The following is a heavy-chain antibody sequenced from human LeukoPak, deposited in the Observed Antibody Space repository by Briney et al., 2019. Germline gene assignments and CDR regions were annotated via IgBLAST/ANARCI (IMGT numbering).Heavy chain of an antibody. CDR3: ARELVVPAAIRGVVDYFDY. J-gene: IGHJ4*02. CDR1: GGTFSSYA. D-gene: IGHD2-2*02. CDR2: IIPIFGTA. V-gene: IGHV1-69*01. Sequence: SVKVSCKASGGTFSSYAISWVRQAPGQGLERMGGIIPIFGTANYAQKFQGRVTITADESTSTAYMELSSLRSEDTAVYYCARELVVPAAIRGVVDYFDYWGQGTLVTVSS.